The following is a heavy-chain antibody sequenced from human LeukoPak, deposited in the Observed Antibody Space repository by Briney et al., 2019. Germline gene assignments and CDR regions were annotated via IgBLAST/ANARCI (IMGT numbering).Heavy chain of an antibody. CDR1: GYTFTSYG. V-gene: IGHV1-69*04. D-gene: IGHD4-23*01. CDR3: ARDEDGGNSGY. Sequence: ASVKVSCKASGYTFTSYGISWVRQAPGQGLEWVGRIIPILGIANYAQKFQGRVTITADKSTSTAYMELSSLRSEDTAVYYCARDEDGGNSGYWGQGTLVTVSS. J-gene: IGHJ4*02. CDR2: IIPILGIA.